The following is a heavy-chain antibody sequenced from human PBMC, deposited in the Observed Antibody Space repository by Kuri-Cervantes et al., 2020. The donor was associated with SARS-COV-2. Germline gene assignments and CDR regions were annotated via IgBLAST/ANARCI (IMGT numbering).Heavy chain of an antibody. J-gene: IGHJ6*02. CDR2: LNPSGVST. Sequence: ASVKVSCQASGGLFSSYAISWVRQAPGQGLEWMGILNPSGVSTSYEQKCQGRATKTRDTSTSTVYMELSSLRSVDTAVYDCAREWFEGYYYGMDVWGQGTTVTVSS. D-gene: IGHD3-10*01. V-gene: IGHV1-46*01. CDR3: AREWFEGYYYGMDV. CDR1: GGLFSSYA.